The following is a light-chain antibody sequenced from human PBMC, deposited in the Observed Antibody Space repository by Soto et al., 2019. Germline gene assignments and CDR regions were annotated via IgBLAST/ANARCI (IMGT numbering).Light chain of an antibody. Sequence: TQLAPSPSSVSASSLDRLTITCRASQTISSYLNWYQQKPGKAPKLLIHAASSLQSGVPSRFSGSESGTDFTLTISSLQPEDFATYYCQQSYSTPLTFGGGTKVDI. CDR1: QTISSY. J-gene: IGKJ4*01. V-gene: IGKV1-39*01. CDR3: QQSYSTPLT. CDR2: AAS.